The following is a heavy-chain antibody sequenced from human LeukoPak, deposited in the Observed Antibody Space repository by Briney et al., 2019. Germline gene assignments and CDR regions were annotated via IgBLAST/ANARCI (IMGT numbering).Heavy chain of an antibody. V-gene: IGHV3-23*01. CDR2: ISGSGGST. CDR3: AKGLLWFGELSMALDY. D-gene: IGHD3-10*01. J-gene: IGHJ4*02. Sequence: GGSLRLSCAASGFTFSSYAMSWVRQAPGKGLEWVSAISGSGGSTYYADSVKGRFTISRDNSKNTLYLQMNSLRAEDTAVYYCAKGLLWFGELSMALDYWGQGTLVTVSS. CDR1: GFTFSSYA.